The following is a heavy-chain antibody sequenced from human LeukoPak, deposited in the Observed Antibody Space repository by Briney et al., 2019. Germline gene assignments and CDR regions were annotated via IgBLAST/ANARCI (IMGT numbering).Heavy chain of an antibody. Sequence: PGRSLRLSCAASGFTFSSYAMHWVRQAPGKGLEWVAVISYDGGSKYYADSVKGRFTISRDNSKNTLYLQMNSLRAEDTAVYYCARPLMRLIVYGMDVWGQGTTVTVSS. J-gene: IGHJ6*02. V-gene: IGHV3-30-3*01. D-gene: IGHD2-21*01. CDR3: ARPLMRLIVYGMDV. CDR1: GFTFSSYA. CDR2: ISYDGGSK.